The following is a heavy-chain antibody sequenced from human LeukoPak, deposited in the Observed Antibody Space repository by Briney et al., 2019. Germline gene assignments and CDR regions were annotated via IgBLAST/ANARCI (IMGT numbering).Heavy chain of an antibody. D-gene: IGHD5-24*01. CDR3: ARQRDGYNWPYLDY. CDR1: GYSFTSYW. J-gene: IGHJ4*02. Sequence: GESLKISCKGSGYSFTSYWIAWVRQMPGKGLEWMGIIYSADSDTRYSPSFQGQVTISADKSVFTAYLQWSSLRASDTAMYYCARQRDGYNWPYLDYWGQRTEVPVFS. CDR2: IYSADSDT. V-gene: IGHV5-51*01.